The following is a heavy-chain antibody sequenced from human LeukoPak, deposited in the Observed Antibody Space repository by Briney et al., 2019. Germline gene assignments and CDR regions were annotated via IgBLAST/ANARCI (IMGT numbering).Heavy chain of an antibody. CDR1: GGSISSSNW. CDR3: ARAGYQLLLNAFDI. D-gene: IGHD2-2*01. CDR2: IYYSGST. J-gene: IGHJ3*02. V-gene: IGHV4-4*02. Sequence: SETLSLTCAVSGGSISSSNWWSWVRQPPGKGLEWIGYIYYSGSTNYNPSLKSRVTISVDTSKNQFSLKLSSVTAADTAVYYCARAGYQLLLNAFDIWGQGTMVTVSS.